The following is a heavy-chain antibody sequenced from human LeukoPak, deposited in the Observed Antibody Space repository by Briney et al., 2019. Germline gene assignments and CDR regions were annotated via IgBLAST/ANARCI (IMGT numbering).Heavy chain of an antibody. CDR1: GFTFSSYG. J-gene: IGHJ4*02. Sequence: GGSLRLSCAASGFTFSSYGMHWVRQAPGKGLEWVAVVWYDGSNKYYADSVKGRSTISRDNSKNTLYLQMNSLRAEDTAVYYCARAGQYCSSTSCYLYNWNYGLFDYWGQGTLVTVSS. V-gene: IGHV3-33*01. D-gene: IGHD2-2*01. CDR2: VWYDGSNK. CDR3: ARAGQYCSSTSCYLYNWNYGLFDY.